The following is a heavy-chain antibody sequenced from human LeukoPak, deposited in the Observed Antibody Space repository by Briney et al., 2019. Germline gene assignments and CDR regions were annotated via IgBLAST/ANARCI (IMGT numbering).Heavy chain of an antibody. CDR2: ISSSSSTI. V-gene: IGHV3-48*01. CDR3: ARDFYGSGSYRSHFDY. Sequence: GGSLRLSCAASGFTFSSYSMNWVRQAPGKGLEWVSYISSSSSTIYYADSVKGRFTISRDNAKNSLYLQMNSLRAEDTAVYYCARDFYGSGSYRSHFDYWGQGTLVTVSS. J-gene: IGHJ4*02. D-gene: IGHD3-10*01. CDR1: GFTFSSYS.